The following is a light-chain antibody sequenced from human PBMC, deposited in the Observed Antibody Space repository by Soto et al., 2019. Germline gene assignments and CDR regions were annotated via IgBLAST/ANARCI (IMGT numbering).Light chain of an antibody. Sequence: EIVMTQSPSTLSVSPGERATLSCRASQSVSVNLSWYQQKPGQAPRLLIYGASTRATGIPDRFSGSGSETDFTLTISSLQPEDFAVYYCQQDYNLPWTFGHGTKVDNK. J-gene: IGKJ1*01. V-gene: IGKV3D-7*01. CDR2: GAS. CDR1: QSVSVN. CDR3: QQDYNLPWT.